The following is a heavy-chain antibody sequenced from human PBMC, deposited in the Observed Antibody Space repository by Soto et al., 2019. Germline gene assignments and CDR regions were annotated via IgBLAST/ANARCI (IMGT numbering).Heavy chain of an antibody. CDR1: GGTFSSYA. V-gene: IGHV1-69*12. J-gene: IGHJ2*01. Sequence: QVQLVQSGAEVKKPGSSVKVSCKASGGTFSSYAISWVRQAPGQGLEWMGGIIPIFGTANYAQKFQGRVTITADELTSTADMELSSLISADTAVYYCARAEWGSSSRGYFDLWGRGTLVTVSS. D-gene: IGHD2-2*01. CDR2: IIPIFGTA. CDR3: ARAEWGSSSRGYFDL.